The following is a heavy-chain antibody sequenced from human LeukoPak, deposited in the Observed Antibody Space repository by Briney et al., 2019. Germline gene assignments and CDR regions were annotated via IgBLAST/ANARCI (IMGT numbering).Heavy chain of an antibody. J-gene: IGHJ4*02. CDR1: GYTFTSYY. CDR2: INPSGGST. CDR3: ARSGSSTSCPRDY. V-gene: IGHV1-46*01. D-gene: IGHD2-2*01. Sequence: GVSVKVSCKASGYTFTSYYIHWVRQAPGQGLEWMGIINPSGGSTSYAQKFQGRVTMTRDTSTSTVYMQLGSLRSEDTALYYCARSGSSTSCPRDYWGQGTLVTVSS.